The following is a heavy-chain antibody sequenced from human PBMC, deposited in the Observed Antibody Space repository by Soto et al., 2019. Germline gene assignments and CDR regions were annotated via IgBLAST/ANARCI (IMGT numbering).Heavy chain of an antibody. CDR3: ARPQWELDDDAFDI. CDR1: GCTFSSYA. CDR2: IIPIFGTA. V-gene: IGHV1-69*13. Sequence: VKVSCNASGCTFSSYAIRLVRQAPGQGLEWMGGIIPIFGTANYAQKFQGRVTITADESTSTAYMELSSLRSEDTAVYYCARPQWELDDDAFDIWGQGTMVTVSS. D-gene: IGHD1-26*01. J-gene: IGHJ3*02.